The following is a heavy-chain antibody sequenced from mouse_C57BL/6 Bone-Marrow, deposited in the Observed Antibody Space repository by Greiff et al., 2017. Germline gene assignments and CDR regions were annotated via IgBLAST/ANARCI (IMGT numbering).Heavy chain of an antibody. CDR1: GYTFTSYG. D-gene: IGHD1-1*01. V-gene: IGHV1-81*01. CDR2: IYPRSGNT. Sequence: QVQLKESGAELARPGASVKLSCKASGYTFTSYGISWVKQRTGQGLEWIGEIYPRSGNTYYNEKFKGKATLTADKASSTAYMELRSLTSEDSAVYFCARDYYGSSLCYWGQGTTLTVSS. CDR3: ARDYYGSSLCY. J-gene: IGHJ2*01.